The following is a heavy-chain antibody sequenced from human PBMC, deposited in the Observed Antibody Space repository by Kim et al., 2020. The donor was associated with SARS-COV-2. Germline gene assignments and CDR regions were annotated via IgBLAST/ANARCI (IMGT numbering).Heavy chain of an antibody. CDR3: ARQGSHYAIDY. D-gene: IGHD1-26*01. CDR1: GGSINDYY. J-gene: IGHJ4*02. Sequence: SETLSLTCIVSGGSINDYYWTWIRQPPGKGLEWIGYVYSSGSTNYNPSLQSRVSMSVDTSRSQFSLELSSVSAADTAVYYCARQGSHYAIDYWGQGTLVT. CDR2: VYSSGST. V-gene: IGHV4-59*08.